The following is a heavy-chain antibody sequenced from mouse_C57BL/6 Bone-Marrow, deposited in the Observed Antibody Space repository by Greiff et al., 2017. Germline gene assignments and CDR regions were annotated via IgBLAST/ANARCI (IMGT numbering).Heavy chain of an antibody. J-gene: IGHJ2*01. CDR3: ARESYYFGY. CDR2: INPNNGGT. V-gene: IGHV1-26*01. Sequence: EVQLQQSGPELVKPGASVKISCKASGYTFTDYYMNWVKQSHGKSLEWIGDINPNNGGTSYNQKFKGKATLTVDKSSSTAYMQLRSLTSEDSAVYYCARESYYFGYWGQGNTLTVSS. CDR1: GYTFTDYY.